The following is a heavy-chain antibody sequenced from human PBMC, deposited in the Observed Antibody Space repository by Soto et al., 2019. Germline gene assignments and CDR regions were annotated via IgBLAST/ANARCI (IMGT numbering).Heavy chain of an antibody. CDR1: GYTFTSYS. Sequence: SVKVSCKASGYTFTSYSMHWVRQAPGQRLEWMGWINAGNGNTKYSQKFQGRVTITRDTSASTAYMELSSLRSEDTAVYYCARSLGIAAAGALDYWGQGTLVTVSS. CDR2: INAGNGNT. V-gene: IGHV1-3*01. D-gene: IGHD6-13*01. J-gene: IGHJ4*02. CDR3: ARSLGIAAAGALDY.